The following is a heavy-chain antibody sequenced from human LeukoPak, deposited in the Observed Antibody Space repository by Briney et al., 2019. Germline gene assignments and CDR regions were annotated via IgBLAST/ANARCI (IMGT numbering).Heavy chain of an antibody. Sequence: PGGSLRLSCAASGFTFSSYGMSWVRQAPGKGLEGVSAIRGSGGSTYYADSVKGRFTISRDNSKTTLYLQMNSLRAEDTAVYYCAKLGQLWLLSYFDYWGQGTLVTVSS. V-gene: IGHV3-23*01. CDR1: GFTFSSYG. CDR3: AKLGQLWLLSYFDY. CDR2: IRGSGGST. D-gene: IGHD5-18*01. J-gene: IGHJ4*02.